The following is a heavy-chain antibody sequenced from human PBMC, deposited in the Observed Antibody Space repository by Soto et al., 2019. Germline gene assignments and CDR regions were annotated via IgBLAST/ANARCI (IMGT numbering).Heavy chain of an antibody. CDR3: ARLRIATNNYKWFDP. V-gene: IGHV4-31*03. CDR2: IYVTGAV. CDR1: GAALNSGNYY. Sequence: PSETLSLTFSISGAALNSGNYYWSWIRQVPGKGLEWIGHIYVTGAVDYNPSLRDRITISQDTSERQFSLNLRLVTAADTAVYYCARLRIATNNYKWFDPWGQGTLVNVSS. J-gene: IGHJ5*02. D-gene: IGHD2-21*01.